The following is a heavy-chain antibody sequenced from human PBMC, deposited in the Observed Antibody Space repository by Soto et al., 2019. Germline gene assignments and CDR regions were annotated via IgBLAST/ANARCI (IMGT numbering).Heavy chain of an antibody. CDR3: ARDLDGLHDDNSGPYPRPG. V-gene: IGHV4-30-4*01. Sequence: PSETLSLTCTVSGGSISSDDYYWSWIRQAPGRGLEWIGYIHSSGSIYYNPSLKSRATMSIDTARNQFSLKVSSVTVADTAVHYCARDLDGLHDDNSGPYPRPGWGQGTLVTVS. D-gene: IGHD3-22*01. J-gene: IGHJ1*01. CDR2: IHSSGSI. CDR1: GGSISSDDYY.